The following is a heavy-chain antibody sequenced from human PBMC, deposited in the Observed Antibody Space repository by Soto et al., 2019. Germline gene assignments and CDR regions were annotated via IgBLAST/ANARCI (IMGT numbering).Heavy chain of an antibody. J-gene: IGHJ4*02. Sequence: QITLTESGPTLVKPTQTLTLTCTFSGFSFSTSAVGVGWIGQPPGKALEWLALIYWDDDKRYSAFLKSRLTITKDTSTNHVVLTMTNMDPVDTGTYYCAHLYWGASGTRYYFDYWGQGTLVTVSS. D-gene: IGHD6-13*01. CDR1: GFSFSTSAVG. CDR2: IYWDDDK. V-gene: IGHV2-5*02. CDR3: AHLYWGASGTRYYFDY.